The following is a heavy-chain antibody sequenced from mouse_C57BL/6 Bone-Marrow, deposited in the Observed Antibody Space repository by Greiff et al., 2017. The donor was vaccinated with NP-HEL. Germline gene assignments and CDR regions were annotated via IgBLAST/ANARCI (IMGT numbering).Heavy chain of an antibody. Sequence: VQLQQSGAELVRPGTSVKVSCKASGYAFTNYLIEWVKQRPGQGLEWIGVINPGSGGTNYNEKFKGKATLTADKSSSTAYMQLSSLTSEDSAVYFCAREGYYGSSYWYFDVWGTGTTVTVSS. CDR1: GYAFTNYL. J-gene: IGHJ1*03. CDR2: INPGSGGT. V-gene: IGHV1-54*01. D-gene: IGHD1-1*01. CDR3: AREGYYGSSYWYFDV.